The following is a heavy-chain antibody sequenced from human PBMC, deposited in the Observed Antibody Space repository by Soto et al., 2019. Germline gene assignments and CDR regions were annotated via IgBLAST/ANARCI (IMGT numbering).Heavy chain of an antibody. CDR3: ARLEGLATISYYFDV. CDR1: GGSISSSSYY. D-gene: IGHD5-12*01. CDR2: IYYSGST. V-gene: IGHV4-39*01. J-gene: IGHJ4*02. Sequence: SETLSLTCTVSGGSISSSSYYWGWIRQPPGKGLEWIGSIYYSGSTYYNPSLKSRVTISVDTSKNQFSLKLSSVTAADSAVYFCARLEGLATISYYFDVWGPGALVTVSS.